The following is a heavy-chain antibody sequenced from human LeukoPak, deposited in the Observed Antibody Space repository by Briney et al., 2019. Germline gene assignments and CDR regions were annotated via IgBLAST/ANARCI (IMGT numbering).Heavy chain of an antibody. CDR1: GGSISSYY. V-gene: IGHV4-59*01. CDR2: IYYSGST. D-gene: IGHD3-22*01. Sequence: SETLSLTCTVSGGSISSYYWSWIRQPPGKGLEWIGYIYYSGSTNYNPSLKSRVTISVDTSKNQFSLKLSSVTAADTAAYYCARRVYYYDSSGYYVFDYWGQGTLVTVSS. CDR3: ARRVYYYDSSGYYVFDY. J-gene: IGHJ4*02.